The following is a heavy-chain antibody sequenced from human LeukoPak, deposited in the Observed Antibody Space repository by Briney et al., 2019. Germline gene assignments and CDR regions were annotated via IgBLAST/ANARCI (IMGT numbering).Heavy chain of an antibody. Sequence: PSETLSLTCTVSGGSISSYYWSWIRRPPGKGLEWIGYIYYSGSTNYNPSLKSRVTISVDTSKNQFSLKLSSVTAADTAVYYCARRTLAMRPKTVAGMAHAFDIWGQGTMVTVSS. D-gene: IGHD6-19*01. CDR1: GGSISSYY. V-gene: IGHV4-59*01. CDR2: IYYSGST. CDR3: ARRTLAMRPKTVAGMAHAFDI. J-gene: IGHJ3*02.